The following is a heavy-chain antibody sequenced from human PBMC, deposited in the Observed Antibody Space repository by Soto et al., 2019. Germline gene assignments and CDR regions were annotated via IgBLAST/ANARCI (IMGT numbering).Heavy chain of an antibody. Sequence: EEQLVASEGGLVQPGGSLRLSCAASGFTIRSYWMSWVRQAPGKGLEWLATIKTDASEKKYVDSVKGRFTVSRDNAKNSLYLQMDSLRAEDTAVYYCARDSEYGSGSSVNHHLDCWGRGTLLTVSS. CDR1: GFTIRSYW. D-gene: IGHD3-10*01. CDR3: ARDSEYGSGSSVNHHLDC. J-gene: IGHJ4*01. V-gene: IGHV3-7*01. CDR2: IKTDASEK.